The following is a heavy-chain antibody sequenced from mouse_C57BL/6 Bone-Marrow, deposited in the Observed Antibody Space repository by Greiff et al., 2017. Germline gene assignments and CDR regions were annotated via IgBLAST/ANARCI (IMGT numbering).Heavy chain of an antibody. CDR1: GYTFTSYW. CDR2: IHPNSGST. Sequence: VQLQQPGAELVKPGASVKLSCKASGYTFTSYWMHWVKQRPGQGLEWIGMIHPNSGSTNYNEKFKSKATLTVDKSSSTAYMQLSSLTSEDSAVYYCGVITTVVAKTAYWYFDVWGTGTTVTVSS. D-gene: IGHD1-1*01. V-gene: IGHV1-64*01. J-gene: IGHJ1*03. CDR3: GVITTVVAKTAYWYFDV.